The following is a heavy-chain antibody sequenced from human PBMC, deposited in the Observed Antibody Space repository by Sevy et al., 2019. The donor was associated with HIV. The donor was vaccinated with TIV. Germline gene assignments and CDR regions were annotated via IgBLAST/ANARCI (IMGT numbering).Heavy chain of an antibody. D-gene: IGHD6-13*01. CDR3: ARGGIAAADPTYYYYYGMDV. CDR1: GFTFSDYY. CDR2: ISSSGSTI. V-gene: IGHV3-11*01. J-gene: IGHJ6*02. Sequence: GGSLRLSCAASGFTFSDYYMSWIRQAPGKGLEWVSYISSSGSTIYYADSVKGRFTISRDNAKNSLFLQMNSLRAEDTAVYYCARGGIAAADPTYYYYYGMDVWGQGTTVTASS.